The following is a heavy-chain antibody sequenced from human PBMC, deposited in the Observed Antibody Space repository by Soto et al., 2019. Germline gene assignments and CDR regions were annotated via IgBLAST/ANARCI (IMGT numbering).Heavy chain of an antibody. Sequence: PSETLSLTCAVNGASFSGYYWSWIRQPPGKGLEWIGEVFRSGSTNYNPSLKSRVTISVDTSKNQFSLKLSSVTAADTAVYYCARAVGGESSGTRGWFDPWAQGTLVTISS. CDR1: GASFSGYY. CDR3: ARAVGGESSGTRGWFDP. D-gene: IGHD3-22*01. J-gene: IGHJ5*02. V-gene: IGHV4-34*12. CDR2: VFRSGST.